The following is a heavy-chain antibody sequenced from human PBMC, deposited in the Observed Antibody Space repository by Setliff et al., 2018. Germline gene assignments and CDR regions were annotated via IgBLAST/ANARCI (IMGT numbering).Heavy chain of an antibody. Sequence: PSETLSLTCTVSGGSVNDYYWSWIRRPPGKGLEWIGYSYYLGATNYTPSLKGRVSISVDTAENQVSLKVNSVTAADTGVYYCARLNFWSGFWYFTLWGQGTPVTVPQ. CDR3: ARLNFWSGFWYFTL. CDR2: SYYLGAT. V-gene: IGHV4-59*02. J-gene: IGHJ4*02. CDR1: GGSVNDYY. D-gene: IGHD3-3*01.